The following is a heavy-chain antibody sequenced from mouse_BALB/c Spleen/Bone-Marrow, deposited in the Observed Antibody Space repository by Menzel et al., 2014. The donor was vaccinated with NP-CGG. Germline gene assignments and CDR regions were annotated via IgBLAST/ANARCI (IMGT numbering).Heavy chain of an antibody. J-gene: IGHJ2*01. Sequence: EVQLQQSGPELVKPGASVKISCKASGYTFTDFNMHWVKQSHGKSLEWIGFISPYIGGTGYNQKFKSKATLTVDSSSSTDYMELRSLTSEDSAVYYCARGRRYDGPYFDYWGQGTTLTVSS. V-gene: IGHV1S29*02. CDR1: GYTFTDFN. D-gene: IGHD2-14*01. CDR3: ARGRRYDGPYFDY. CDR2: ISPYIGGT.